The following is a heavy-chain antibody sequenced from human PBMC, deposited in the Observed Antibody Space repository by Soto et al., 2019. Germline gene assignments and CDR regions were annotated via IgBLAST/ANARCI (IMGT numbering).Heavy chain of an antibody. Sequence: SETLSLTCAVSGYSITNGYYWGCIRQPPGKGLEWIGSIYHSGNTYYNPSLKSRVTLSIDTSKNQFSLKLRSVTAADTAMYYCARVKLAGRGSFHDWGQGTLVTVSS. CDR1: GYSITNGYY. CDR2: IYHSGNT. J-gene: IGHJ4*02. CDR3: ARVKLAGRGSFHD. V-gene: IGHV4-38-2*01. D-gene: IGHD3-3*02.